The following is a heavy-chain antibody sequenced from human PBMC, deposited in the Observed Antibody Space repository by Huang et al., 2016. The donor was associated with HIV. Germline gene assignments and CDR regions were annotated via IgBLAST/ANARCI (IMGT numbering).Heavy chain of an antibody. D-gene: IGHD3-22*01. J-gene: IGHJ4*02. CDR1: GFTFSSYW. CDR3: VRDPRIQSWLNYFDY. V-gene: IGHV3-74*01. CDR2: INSDGSSS. Sequence: EVQLVGSGGGLVQPGGSLRLSCAASGFTFSSYWMHWVRQAPGKGLVWVSRINSDGSSSGYADSVKGRFTISRDNAKNTLYLQMNSLRAEDTAVYYCVRDPRIQSWLNYFDYWGQGTLVSVSS.